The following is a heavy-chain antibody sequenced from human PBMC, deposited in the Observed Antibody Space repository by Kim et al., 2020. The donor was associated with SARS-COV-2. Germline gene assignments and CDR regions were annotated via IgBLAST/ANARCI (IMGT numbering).Heavy chain of an antibody. J-gene: IGHJ6*01. D-gene: IGHD3-22*01. V-gene: IGHV4-39*07. CDR3: ASVYLGYDSTGYY. CDR1: GGSINSSTYY. CDR2: MYYSGST. Sequence: SETLSLTCTVSGGSINSSTYYWGWIRQAPGKGLEWIESMYYSGSTYYNPSLKSRVTVSPDTTKNQVSLRLTSVTAADTTVYYCASVYLGYDSTGYY.